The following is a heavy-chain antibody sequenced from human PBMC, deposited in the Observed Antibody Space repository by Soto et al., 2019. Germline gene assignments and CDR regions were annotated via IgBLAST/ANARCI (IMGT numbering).Heavy chain of an antibody. CDR1: GCSISSGGYY. CDR2: IYYSGST. D-gene: IGHD3-10*01. Sequence: SETLSLTCTVSGCSISSGGYYWSWIRQHPGKGLEWIGYIYYSGSTYYNPSLKSRVTISVDTSKNQFSLKLSSVTAADTAVYYCARAKAWFGEAQHFDYWGQGTLVTVSS. CDR3: ARAKAWFGEAQHFDY. V-gene: IGHV4-31*03. J-gene: IGHJ4*02.